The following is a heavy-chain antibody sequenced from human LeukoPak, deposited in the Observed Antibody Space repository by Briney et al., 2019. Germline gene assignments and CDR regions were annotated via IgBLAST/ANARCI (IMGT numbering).Heavy chain of an antibody. D-gene: IGHD3-22*01. J-gene: IGHJ3*02. CDR2: INPSGGST. CDR3: ARLTAAYDSSGYRPEGAFDI. CDR1: GYTFTSYY. Sequence: ASVKVSCKASGYTFTSYYMHWVRQAPGQGLEWMGIINPSGGSTSYAQKFQGRVTMTRDTSTSTVYMELSSLRSEDTAVYYCARLTAAYDSSGYRPEGAFDIWGQGTMVTVSS. V-gene: IGHV1-46*01.